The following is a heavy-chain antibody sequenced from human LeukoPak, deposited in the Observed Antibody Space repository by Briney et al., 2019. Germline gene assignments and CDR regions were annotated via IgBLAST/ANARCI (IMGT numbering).Heavy chain of an antibody. V-gene: IGHV3-30*18. D-gene: IGHD6-19*01. Sequence: GGSLRLSCTASGFTFSSYWMSWVRQAPGKGLEWVAVISYDGSNKYYADSVKGRFTISRDNSKNTLYLQMNSLRAEDTAVYYCAKTRAIAVAGEFDYWGQGTLVTVSS. CDR3: AKTRAIAVAGEFDY. CDR2: ISYDGSNK. J-gene: IGHJ4*02. CDR1: GFTFSSYW.